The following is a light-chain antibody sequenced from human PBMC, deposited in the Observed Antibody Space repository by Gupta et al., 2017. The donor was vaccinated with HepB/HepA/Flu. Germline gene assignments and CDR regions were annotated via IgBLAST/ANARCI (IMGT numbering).Light chain of an antibody. CDR2: GAS. V-gene: IGKV3-15*01. J-gene: IGKJ3*01. CDR3: QQYNNWPPLT. CDR1: QSVSSN. Sequence: DIVMTQSPATLSVSPGERATLSCRASQSVSSNLAWYQQKPGQAPRLLIYGASTRATGSPARFSGSGSGTEFTLPISSLQSEDFAGYYCQQYNNWPPLTFGPGTKVDIK.